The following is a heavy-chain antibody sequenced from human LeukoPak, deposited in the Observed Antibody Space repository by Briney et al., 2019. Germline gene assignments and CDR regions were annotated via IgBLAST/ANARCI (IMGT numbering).Heavy chain of an antibody. J-gene: IGHJ4*02. CDR2: INHSGST. CDR3: ARHRTYSYGGQYYFDY. CDR1: GGSFSGYY. V-gene: IGHV4-34*01. Sequence: SETLSLTCAVYGGSFSGYYWSWIRQPPGKGLEWIGEINHSGSTNYNPSLKSRVTISVDTSKNQFSLKLSSVTAADTAVYYCARHRTYSYGGQYYFDYWGQGTLVTVSS. D-gene: IGHD5-18*01.